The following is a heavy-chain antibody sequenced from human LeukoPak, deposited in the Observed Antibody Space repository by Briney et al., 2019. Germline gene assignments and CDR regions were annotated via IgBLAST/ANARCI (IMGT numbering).Heavy chain of an antibody. CDR1: GGTFDNYG. J-gene: IGHJ3*02. CDR2: INPNSGGT. D-gene: IGHD3-22*01. CDR3: ASQMVYYDITWGAFDI. Sequence: GASVKVSCKASGGTFDNYGISWVRQAPGHGLEWMGWINPNSGGTNYAQKFQGRVTMTRDTSISTAYMELSRLRSDDTAVYYCASQMVYYDITWGAFDIWGQGTMVTVSS. V-gene: IGHV1-2*02.